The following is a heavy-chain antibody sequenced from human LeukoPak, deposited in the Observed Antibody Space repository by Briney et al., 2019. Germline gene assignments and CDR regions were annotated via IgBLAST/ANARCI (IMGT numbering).Heavy chain of an antibody. V-gene: IGHV4-34*01. Sequence: SETLSLTCAVYGGSFSGYYWSWIRQPPGKGLEWIGEINHSGSTNYNPSLKSRVTISVDTSKNQFSLKLSSVTAADTAVYCCARALPRVLRFLEWSPTFDYWGQGTLVTVSS. J-gene: IGHJ4*02. CDR2: INHSGST. CDR1: GGSFSGYY. D-gene: IGHD3-3*01. CDR3: ARALPRVLRFLEWSPTFDY.